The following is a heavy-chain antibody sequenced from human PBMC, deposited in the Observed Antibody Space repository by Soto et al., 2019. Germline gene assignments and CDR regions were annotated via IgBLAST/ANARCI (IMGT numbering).Heavy chain of an antibody. D-gene: IGHD3-10*01. CDR3: ARRRGSGKYFIDL. CDR1: GFTFSNSD. J-gene: IGHJ4*02. Sequence: EVQLLGSGGGLVQLGGSLRLSCAASGFTFSNSDMVWVRQAPGKGLKWVSTISSSGTDTYYADSVKGRFTISRDNSRDTLCLVVNNLRAEDTALYYCARRRGSGKYFIDLWGQGTLVTVSS. V-gene: IGHV3-23*01. CDR2: ISSSGTDT.